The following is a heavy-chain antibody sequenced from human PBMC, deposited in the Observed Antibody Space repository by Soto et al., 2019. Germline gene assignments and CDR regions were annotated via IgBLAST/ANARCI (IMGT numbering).Heavy chain of an antibody. D-gene: IGHD2-15*01. V-gene: IGHV3-21*01. J-gene: IGHJ4*02. CDR1: GFTFRRNN. CDR3: ASDISGGRYFDY. Sequence: GGSLRLSCATSGFTFRRNNMNWVRQAPGKGLEWVASISSSGDYLYYADSVKGRFIISRDNFQNSLFLQMNNLRADDTAVYYCASDISGGRYFDYWGQGTLVTVSS. CDR2: ISSSGDYL.